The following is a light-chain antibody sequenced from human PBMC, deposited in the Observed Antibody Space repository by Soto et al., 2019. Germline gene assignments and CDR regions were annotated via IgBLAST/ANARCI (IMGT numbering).Light chain of an antibody. J-gene: IGKJ5*01. V-gene: IGKV3-15*01. CDR1: ESVSSN. CDR2: GAS. CDR3: QQRNTWPPIT. Sequence: EVVMTQSPATLSVSPGERATLSCRASESVSSNLAWYQQRPGQAPRLVIYGASTRATGIPARFSGSGSGTDFTLTISSLEPEDFAPYYCQQRNTWPPITFGQGTRLEIK.